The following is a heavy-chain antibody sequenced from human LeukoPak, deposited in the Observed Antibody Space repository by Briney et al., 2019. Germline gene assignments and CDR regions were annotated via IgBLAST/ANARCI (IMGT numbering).Heavy chain of an antibody. J-gene: IGHJ4*02. CDR1: GGTFSSYA. CDR3: AREDPLQYYFDY. D-gene: IGHD4-11*01. V-gene: IGHV1-69*05. Sequence: ASVKVSCKASGGTFSSYAISWVRQAAGQGLEWMGGIIPIFGTANYAQKFQGRVTITTDESTSTAYMELSSLRSEDTAVYYCAREDPLQYYFDYWGQGTLVTVSS. CDR2: IIPIFGTA.